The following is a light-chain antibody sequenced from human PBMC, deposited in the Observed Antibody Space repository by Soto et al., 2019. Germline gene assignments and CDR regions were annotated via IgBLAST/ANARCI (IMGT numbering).Light chain of an antibody. CDR3: QQRSNWPPPFT. Sequence: EIVVTPSPATLSLSPGERATLSCRASQRVSSYLAWYQQKPGQAPRLLIYDASNRATGIPARFSGSGSGTDFTLTISSLEPEDFAVYYCQQRSNWPPPFTFGPGTKVDIK. J-gene: IGKJ3*01. V-gene: IGKV3-11*01. CDR2: DAS. CDR1: QRVSSY.